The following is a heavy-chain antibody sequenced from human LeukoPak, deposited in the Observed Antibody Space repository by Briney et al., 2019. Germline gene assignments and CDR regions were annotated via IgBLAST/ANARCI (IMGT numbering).Heavy chain of an antibody. V-gene: IGHV3-66*03. CDR1: GFSVSSNY. CDR3: ARDGVTRRYNMYFYMDV. D-gene: IGHD1-1*01. Sequence: GGSLRLSCAASGFSVSSNYMSWVRQAPGKGLEWVSLIYSSGSTYYADSVKGRFTISRDNSKNTMYFEMNSLRGEDTAVYYCARDGVTRRYNMYFYMDVWGKGTTVTVSS. J-gene: IGHJ6*03. CDR2: IYSSGST.